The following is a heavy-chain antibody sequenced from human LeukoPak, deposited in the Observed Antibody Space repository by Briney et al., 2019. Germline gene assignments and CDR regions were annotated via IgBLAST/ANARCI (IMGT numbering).Heavy chain of an antibody. J-gene: IGHJ4*02. CDR3: ARGRNTGRQFYFDY. CDR2: ITGSGGST. Sequence: GGSLRLSCAASGFTFSSSGMGWVRQAPGKGLECVSPITGSGGSTSYADSVKGRFTITRDNSKNTLYLQMNSLRAEDTGVYYCARGRNTGRQFYFDYWGQGTLVTVAS. D-gene: IGHD5-18*01. CDR1: GFTFSSSG. V-gene: IGHV3-23*01.